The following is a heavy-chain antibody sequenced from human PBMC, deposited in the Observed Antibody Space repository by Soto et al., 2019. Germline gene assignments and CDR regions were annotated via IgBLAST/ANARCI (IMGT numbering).Heavy chain of an antibody. CDR1: GGTFSSYA. J-gene: IGHJ6*02. CDR3: ARWWLADYYYYGMDV. V-gene: IGHV1-69*13. D-gene: IGHD6-19*01. Sequence: SVKVSCKASGGTFSSYAISWVRQAPGQGLEWMGGIIPIFGTANYAQKFQGRVTITADESTSTAYMELSSLRSEDTAVYYCARWWLADYYYYGMDVWGQGTTVTVSS. CDR2: IIPIFGTA.